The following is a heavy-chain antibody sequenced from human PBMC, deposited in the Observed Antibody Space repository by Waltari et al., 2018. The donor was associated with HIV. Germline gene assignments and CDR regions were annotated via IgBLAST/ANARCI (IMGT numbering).Heavy chain of an antibody. Sequence: QVRLVQSGAEVKKPGSSVTASCKASGGPCNNSAITWVRQAPGQRLEWMGWIIPVFGTTNYAQKFQSRLTIIADESTSTGYMELSSLRSEDTAVYYCARMATVLDWYFDLWGRDTLVTVSS. CDR1: GGPCNNSA. CDR2: IIPVFGTT. J-gene: IGHJ2*01. D-gene: IGHD4-17*01. CDR3: ARMATVLDWYFDL. V-gene: IGHV1-69*01.